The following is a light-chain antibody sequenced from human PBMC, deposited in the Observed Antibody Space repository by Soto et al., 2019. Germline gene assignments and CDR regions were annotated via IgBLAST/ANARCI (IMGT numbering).Light chain of an antibody. Sequence: DIVMTQSPDSLAVSLGERATINCKSSQNVLSSSNSKSYLAWYQQKPRQPPKLLIYWASTRESGVPDRFSGSGSGTDFTLTISSLQPEDVATYYCQKYNSAPFTFGPGTKVDIK. CDR1: QNVLSSSNSKSY. CDR2: WAS. V-gene: IGKV4-1*01. J-gene: IGKJ3*01. CDR3: QKYNSAPFT.